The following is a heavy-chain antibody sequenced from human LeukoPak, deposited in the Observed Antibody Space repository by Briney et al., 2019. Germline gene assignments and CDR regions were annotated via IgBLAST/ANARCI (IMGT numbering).Heavy chain of an antibody. V-gene: IGHV4-30-2*01. CDR2: IYFSGTT. J-gene: IGHJ2*01. Sequence: PSETLSLTCAVSGGSISSGGHSWSWIRQPPGKDLEWIGNIYFSGTTFHNPSLESRVILSVDKSNNRFSLTLTSVTAADTAVYYCARAWGFREDWFFDLWGRGALVTVSS. CDR3: ARAWGFREDWFFDL. CDR1: GGSISSGGHS. D-gene: IGHD5-24*01.